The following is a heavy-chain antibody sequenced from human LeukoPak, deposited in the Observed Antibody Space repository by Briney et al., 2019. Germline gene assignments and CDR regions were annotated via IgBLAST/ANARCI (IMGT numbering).Heavy chain of an antibody. Sequence: ASVKVSCKASDYRFTTYGVSWVRQAPGQGLEWMGWIAGNNGNAKYAQKLQGRVTMTTDTSTSTAYMELRSLRSDDTAAYYCARGTWGYFFDYWGQGTLVTVSS. D-gene: IGHD3-16*01. CDR2: IAGNNGNA. V-gene: IGHV1-18*01. CDR3: ARGTWGYFFDY. J-gene: IGHJ4*02. CDR1: DYRFTTYG.